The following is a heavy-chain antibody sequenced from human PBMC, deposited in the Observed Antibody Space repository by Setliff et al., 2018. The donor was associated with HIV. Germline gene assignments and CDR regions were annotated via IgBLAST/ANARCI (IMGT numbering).Heavy chain of an antibody. Sequence: ASVKVSCKASGYTFTTCSIHWVRQAPGRRPEWMGWIHTGTGDTKYSQKFQGRVTITRDTSASTAYMELSSLRSEDTAVYYCARDILERGYYYYYMDVWGKGTTVTVSS. V-gene: IGHV1-3*04. CDR2: IHTGTGDT. D-gene: IGHD3-3*01. CDR3: ARDILERGYYYYYMDV. J-gene: IGHJ6*03. CDR1: GYTFTTCS.